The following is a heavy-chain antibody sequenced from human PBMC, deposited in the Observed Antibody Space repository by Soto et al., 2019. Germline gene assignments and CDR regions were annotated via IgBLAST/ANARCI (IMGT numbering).Heavy chain of an antibody. CDR3: ASGGIAARPRGGYYYYGMDV. Sequence: QVQLQESGPGLVKPSQTLSLTCTVSGGSISSGDYYWSWIRQPPGKGLEWIGYIYYSGSTYYNPSLKSRVTISVDTSKNQFSLKLSSVTAADTAVYYCASGGIAARPRGGYYYYGMDVWGQGTTVTVSS. J-gene: IGHJ6*02. D-gene: IGHD6-6*01. CDR1: GGSISSGDYY. V-gene: IGHV4-30-4*01. CDR2: IYYSGST.